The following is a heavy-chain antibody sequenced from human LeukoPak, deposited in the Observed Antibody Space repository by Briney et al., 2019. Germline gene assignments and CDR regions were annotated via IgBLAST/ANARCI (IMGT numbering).Heavy chain of an antibody. D-gene: IGHD1-1*01. CDR2: XNQDGSGK. Sequence: XGSXXLSCAASGFTFSTXWMTWXRXAPRKXLEWVXNXNQDGSGKYYVDSVRGRFTISRDNAKNSLYLQMNSLRVEDTAMYYCVRDFSLTRLERPFDYWGQGTLVTVSS. CDR1: GFTFSTXW. V-gene: IGHV3-7*01. J-gene: IGHJ4*02. CDR3: VRDFSLTRLERPFDY.